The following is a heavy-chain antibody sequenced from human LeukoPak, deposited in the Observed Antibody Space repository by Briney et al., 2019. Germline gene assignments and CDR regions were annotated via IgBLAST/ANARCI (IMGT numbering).Heavy chain of an antibody. CDR1: GFNLNDYY. Sequence: GGPLRLSCEASGFNLNDYYMSWIRQAPGKGLEWVAYMTSYGSGKYSDSVKGRFTISRDAASKSLYLQMNSLRVEDTAVYYCTRDQDAGYALGHWGQGTLVTVTS. V-gene: IGHV3-11*01. CDR2: MTSYGSG. J-gene: IGHJ4*02. CDR3: TRDQDAGYALGH. D-gene: IGHD5-18*01.